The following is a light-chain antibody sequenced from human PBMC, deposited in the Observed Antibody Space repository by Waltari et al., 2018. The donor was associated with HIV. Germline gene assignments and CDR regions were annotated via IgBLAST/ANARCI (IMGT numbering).Light chain of an antibody. CDR3: WSYTSSDTFV. CDR1: NTDVGRYNY. V-gene: IGLV2-14*01. CDR2: EVS. Sequence: QSALTQPVSVSGSPGQSIAISCIGTNTDVGRYNYVSWYQHHPGKAPKLIIYEVSNRPSEVSNRYSGSKSGDTAFLTISVLHGEDEADYYCWSYTSSDTFVFGTGTKVTVL. J-gene: IGLJ1*01.